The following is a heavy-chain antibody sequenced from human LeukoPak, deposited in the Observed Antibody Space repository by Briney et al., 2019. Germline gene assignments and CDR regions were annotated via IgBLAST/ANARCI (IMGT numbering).Heavy chain of an antibody. CDR1: GFTFSSYA. CDR3: ARDRYSSSPPFDY. V-gene: IGHV3-21*01. D-gene: IGHD6-6*01. Sequence: GGSLRLSCAASGFTFSSYAMHWVRQAPGKGLEWVSSISSSSSYIYYADSVKGRFTISRDNAKNSLYLQMNSLRAEDTAVYYCARDRYSSSPPFDYWGQGTLVTVSS. CDR2: ISSSSSYI. J-gene: IGHJ4*02.